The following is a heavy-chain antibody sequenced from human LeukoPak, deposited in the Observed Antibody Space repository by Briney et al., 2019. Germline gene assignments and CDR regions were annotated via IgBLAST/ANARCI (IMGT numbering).Heavy chain of an antibody. CDR2: IKSKTDGETT. CDR1: GFTFNYAW. J-gene: IGHJ4*02. CDR3: TTAPSGYAYMNGWHLDY. D-gene: IGHD5-18*01. V-gene: IGHV3-15*01. Sequence: GGSLRLSCAASGFTFNYAWMSWVRQAPGKGLEWVGRIKSKTDGETTDYAALVKGRFTISRDDSKNTLYLQMNSLKTEDTALYYCTTAPSGYAYMNGWHLDYWGQGALVTVSS.